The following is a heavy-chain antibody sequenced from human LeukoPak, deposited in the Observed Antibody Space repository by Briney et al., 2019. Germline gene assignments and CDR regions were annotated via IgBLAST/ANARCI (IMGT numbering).Heavy chain of an antibody. CDR2: ISGSGQTI. V-gene: IGHV3-48*03. J-gene: IGHJ4*02. D-gene: IGHD6-13*01. CDR3: ARGRGYASSWSVSWFDY. Sequence: GGSLRLSCAASGFTFSYYEMSWVRQAPGKGLEWVAYISGSGQTIYYADSVKGRFTNSRDNAKTSVYLHMTTLRAEDTAVYYCARGRGYASSWSVSWFDYWGQGTLVTVSS. CDR1: GFTFSYYE.